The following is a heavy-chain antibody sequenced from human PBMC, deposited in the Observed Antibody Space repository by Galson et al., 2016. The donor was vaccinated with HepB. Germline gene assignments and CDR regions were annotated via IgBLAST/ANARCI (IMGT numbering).Heavy chain of an antibody. V-gene: IGHV2-5*02. J-gene: IGHJ2*01. CDR1: GFTISTRGVG. Sequence: PALVKPTQTLTLTCTLSGFTISTRGVGVAWIRQPPGKALDWLALIYRDDDKCHSPPLKSRLSVTKDTSTNQVFLKITNVDPVDTGTYYCVHTRQWNDGRYFAFWGPGTQVTVSS. CDR3: VHTRQWNDGRYFAF. CDR2: IYRDDDK. D-gene: IGHD1-1*01.